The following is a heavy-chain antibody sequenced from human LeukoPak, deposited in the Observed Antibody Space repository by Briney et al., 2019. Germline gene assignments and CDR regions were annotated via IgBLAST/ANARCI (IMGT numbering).Heavy chain of an antibody. CDR3: ARTHGDGYSSSWYIDY. D-gene: IGHD6-13*01. J-gene: IGHJ4*02. CDR2: INHSGST. Sequence: PSETLSLTCTVSGGSISSYYWSWIRQPPGKGLEWIGEINHSGSTNYNPSLKSRVTISVDTSKNQFSLKLSSVTAADTAVYYCARTHGDGYSSSWYIDYWGQGTLVTVSS. CDR1: GGSISSYY. V-gene: IGHV4-34*01.